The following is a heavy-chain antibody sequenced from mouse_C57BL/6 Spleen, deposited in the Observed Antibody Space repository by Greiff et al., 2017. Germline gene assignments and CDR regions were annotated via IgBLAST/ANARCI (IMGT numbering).Heavy chain of an antibody. CDR3: ARGDYDYVLSYAMDY. V-gene: IGHV1-81*01. J-gene: IGHJ4*01. CDR1: GYTFTSYG. D-gene: IGHD2-4*01. Sequence: VQLVESGAELARPGASVKLSCKASGYTFTSYGISWVKQRTGQGLEWIGEIYPRSGNTYYNEKFKGKATLTADKSSSTAYMELRSLTSEDSAVYFCARGDYDYVLSYAMDYWGQGTSVTVSS. CDR2: IYPRSGNT.